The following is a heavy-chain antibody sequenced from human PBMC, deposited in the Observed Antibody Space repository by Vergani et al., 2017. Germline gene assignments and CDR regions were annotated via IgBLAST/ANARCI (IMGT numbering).Heavy chain of an antibody. CDR2: ISSSSSYI. D-gene: IGHD6-6*01. J-gene: IGHJ6*03. CDR3: ARENNLVRYYYYYYYMDV. CDR1: GLTFSSYS. V-gene: IGHV3-21*01. Sequence: VQLVESGGGVVQPGRSLRLPCAASGLTFSSYSMNWVRQAPGKGLEWVSSISSSSSYIYYADSVKGLFTISRDNAKNSLYLQMNSLRAEDTAVYYCARENNLVRYYYYYYYMDVWGKGTTVTVS.